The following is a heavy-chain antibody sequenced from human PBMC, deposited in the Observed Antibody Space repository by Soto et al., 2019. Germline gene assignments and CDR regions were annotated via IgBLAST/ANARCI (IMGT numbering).Heavy chain of an antibody. Sequence: SGPTLVNPTQTLTLTCTFSGFSLSTSGVGVGWIRQPPGKALEWLALIYWNDDKRYSPSLKSRLTITKDTSKNQVVLTMTNMGPVDTATYYCAHRQTVVAATGGFDYWGQGTLVTVSS. J-gene: IGHJ4*02. CDR3: AHRQTVVAATGGFDY. CDR2: IYWNDDK. D-gene: IGHD2-15*01. CDR1: GFSLSTSGVG. V-gene: IGHV2-5*01.